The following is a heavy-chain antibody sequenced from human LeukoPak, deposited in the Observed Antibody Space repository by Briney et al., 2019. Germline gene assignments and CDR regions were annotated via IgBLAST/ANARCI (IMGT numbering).Heavy chain of an antibody. V-gene: IGHV1-46*01. CDR2: INPSGGST. CDR3: ATDSIGYCSGGSCSTGRNNWFDP. Sequence: GASVKVSCKASGYTFTSYYMHWVRQAPGQGLEWMGIINPSGGSTSYAQKFQGRVTMTRDTSTSTVYMELSSLRSEDTAVYYCATDSIGYCSGGSCSTGRNNWFDPWGQRTLVTVSS. J-gene: IGHJ5*02. D-gene: IGHD2-15*01. CDR1: GYTFTSYY.